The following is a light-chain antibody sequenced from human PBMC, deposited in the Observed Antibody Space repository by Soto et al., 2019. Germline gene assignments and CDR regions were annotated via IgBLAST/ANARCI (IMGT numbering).Light chain of an antibody. CDR2: GAS. J-gene: IGKJ2*01. Sequence: EIVLTQSPGTLSLSPGERATLSCRASQSVSSNYLTWYQQKPGQAPRLLIYGASSRATGIPDRLSGSGSGTDFTLTISRLEPEDFAVYYCHQYGSSPYTFGQGTKLEIK. CDR3: HQYGSSPYT. CDR1: QSVSSNY. V-gene: IGKV3-20*01.